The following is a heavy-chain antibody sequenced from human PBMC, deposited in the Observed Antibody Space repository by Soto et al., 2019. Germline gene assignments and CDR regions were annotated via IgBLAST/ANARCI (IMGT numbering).Heavy chain of an antibody. CDR2: INPSGGST. D-gene: IGHD3-22*01. V-gene: IGHV1-46*01. CDR3: ARSPYSSGYYYAIDY. Sequence: GASVKVSCKASGYTFTSYGISWMRQAPGQGLEWMGLINPSGGSTTYAQKFQGRVTMTRDTSTSTVYMDLSSLKSEDTAVYYCARSPYSSGYYYAIDYWGQGTQVTVS. J-gene: IGHJ4*02. CDR1: GYTFTSYG.